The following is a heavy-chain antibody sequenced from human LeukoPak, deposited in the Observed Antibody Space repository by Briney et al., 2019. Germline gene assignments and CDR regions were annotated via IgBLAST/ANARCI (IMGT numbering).Heavy chain of an antibody. CDR1: GGSISSIHYY. J-gene: IGHJ5*02. V-gene: IGHV4-39*07. Sequence: SETLSLTCSVSGGSISSIHYYWGWIRQPPGKGPEWIGSIYDTGSTYYKASLKSRVTISLDTSKNQFSLRLSSVTAADTAVYYCARQNHDIGTNWFDPWGQGTLVTVSS. D-gene: IGHD3-9*01. CDR2: IYDTGST. CDR3: ARQNHDIGTNWFDP.